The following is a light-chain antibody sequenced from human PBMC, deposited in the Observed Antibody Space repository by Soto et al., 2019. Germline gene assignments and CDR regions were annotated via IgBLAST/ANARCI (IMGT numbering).Light chain of an antibody. CDR2: GAS. CDR3: QQYNNWPWT. V-gene: IGKV3-15*01. CDR1: QSVSSN. Sequence: EIGMTQSPATRSVSPWERATLSCRASQSVSSNLASYQQKPGQAPRLLIYGASTRATGIPARFSGSGSGTEFTLTISSLQSEDFAVYYCQQYNNWPWTFGQGTKVDIK. J-gene: IGKJ1*01.